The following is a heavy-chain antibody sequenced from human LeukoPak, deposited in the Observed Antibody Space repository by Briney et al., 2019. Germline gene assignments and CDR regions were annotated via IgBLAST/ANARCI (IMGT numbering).Heavy chain of an antibody. D-gene: IGHD3-22*01. J-gene: IGHJ4*02. CDR3: ARAYYYDSSGNYYDY. CDR2: INWNGGST. CDR1: GFTFDDYG. V-gene: IGHV3-20*01. Sequence: GGSLRLSCAASGFTFDDYGMSWVRQAPGKGVEWVSGINWNGGSTGYADSVKGRFTISRDNAKNSLYLQMNSLRAEDTALYHCARAYYYDSSGNYYDYWGQGTLVTVSS.